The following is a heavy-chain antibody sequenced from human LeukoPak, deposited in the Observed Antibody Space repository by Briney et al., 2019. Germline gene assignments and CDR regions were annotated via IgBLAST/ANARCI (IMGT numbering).Heavy chain of an antibody. V-gene: IGHV3-66*01. CDR2: IYSDGNT. CDR1: GFTVSSKY. CDR3: ASSSWDD. D-gene: IGHD6-13*01. Sequence: GGSLRLSCAASGFTVSSKYMSWVRRPPGTGLEWVSVIYSDGNTYYADSVKGRFTISRDNSKNTVYLQMNSLRAEDTAVYYCASSSWDDWGQGTLDTVSS. J-gene: IGHJ4*02.